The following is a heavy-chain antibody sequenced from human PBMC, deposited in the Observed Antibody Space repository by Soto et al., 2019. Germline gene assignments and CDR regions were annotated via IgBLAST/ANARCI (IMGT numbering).Heavy chain of an antibody. CDR2: IYYSGST. CDR1: GGSISSSSYY. J-gene: IGHJ5*02. D-gene: IGHD3-22*01. CDR3: ARVYDSSGYYPSWFDP. V-gene: IGHV4-39*01. Sequence: PSETLSLTCTVSGGSISSSSYYWGWIRQPPGKGLEWIGSIYYSGSTYYNPSLKSRVTISVDTSKNQFSLKLSSVTAADTAVYYCARVYDSSGYYPSWFDPWGQGTLVTVS.